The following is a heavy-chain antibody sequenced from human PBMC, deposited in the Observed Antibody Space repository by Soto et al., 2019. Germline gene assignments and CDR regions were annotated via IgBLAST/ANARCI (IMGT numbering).Heavy chain of an antibody. Sequence: SLRLSCAASGFTFSSYAMSWVRQAPGKGLEWVSAISGSGGSTYYADSVKGRFTISRDNSKNTLYLQMNSLRAEDTAVYYCANTLQATLYYYYGMDVWGQGTTVTVSS. D-gene: IGHD2-15*01. CDR2: ISGSGGST. CDR3: ANTLQATLYYYYGMDV. CDR1: GFTFSSYA. V-gene: IGHV3-23*01. J-gene: IGHJ6*02.